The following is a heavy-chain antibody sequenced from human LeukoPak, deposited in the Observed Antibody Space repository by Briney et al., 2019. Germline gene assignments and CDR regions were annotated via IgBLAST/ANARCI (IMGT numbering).Heavy chain of an antibody. CDR3: AFGDYESNWFDP. CDR2: TRNKANSYTT. D-gene: IGHD4-17*01. Sequence: QPGGSLRLSCAASGFTFSDHYMDWVRQAPGKGLEWVGRTRNKANSYTTEYAASVKGRFTISRDDSKNSLYLQMNSLKTEDTAVYYCAFGDYESNWFDPWGQGTRATVSS. CDR1: GFTFSDHY. J-gene: IGHJ5*02. V-gene: IGHV3-72*01.